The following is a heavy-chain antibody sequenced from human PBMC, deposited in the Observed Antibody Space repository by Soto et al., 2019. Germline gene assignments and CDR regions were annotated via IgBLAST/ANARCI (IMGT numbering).Heavy chain of an antibody. Sequence: SETLSLTCTVSGGSISSGDYYWSWIRQPPGKGLEWIGYIYYSGSTYYNPSLKSRVTISVDTSKNQFSLKLSSVTAADTAVYYCARGRGDYGAVWFDPWGQGTLVTVSS. V-gene: IGHV4-30-4*01. J-gene: IGHJ5*02. CDR2: IYYSGST. CDR1: GGSISSGDYY. CDR3: ARGRGDYGAVWFDP. D-gene: IGHD4-17*01.